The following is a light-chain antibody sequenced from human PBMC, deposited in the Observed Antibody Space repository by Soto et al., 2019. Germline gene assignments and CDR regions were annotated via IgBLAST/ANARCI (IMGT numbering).Light chain of an antibody. J-gene: IGLJ2*01. V-gene: IGLV2-23*01. CDR1: SSDVGRYSL. Sequence: QSALTQPASVSGSPGQSLTISCTGTSSDVGRYSLVSWYQQHPGKAPKLIIYEDVERPSGVSYRFSGSKSGNTASLTISGLQTEDEADDYCCSYAGGTRVIFGGGTKLTVL. CDR2: EDV. CDR3: CSYAGGTRVI.